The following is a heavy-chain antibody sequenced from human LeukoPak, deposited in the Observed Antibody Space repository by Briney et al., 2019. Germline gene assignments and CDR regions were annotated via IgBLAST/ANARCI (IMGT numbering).Heavy chain of an antibody. V-gene: IGHV4-39*01. D-gene: IGHD3-10*01. CDR3: ADAFGANRDY. CDR1: GGSISSSSYY. Sequence: PSETLSLTCTVSGGSISSSSYYWGWIRQPPGKGLEWIGSIYYSGSTYYNPSLKSRVTISVDTSKNQFPLKLSSVTAADTAVYYCADAFGANRDYWGQGTLVTVSS. J-gene: IGHJ4*02. CDR2: IYYSGST.